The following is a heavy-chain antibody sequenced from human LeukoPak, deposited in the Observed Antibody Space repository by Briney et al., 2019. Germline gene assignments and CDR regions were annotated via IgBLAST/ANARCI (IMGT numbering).Heavy chain of an antibody. V-gene: IGHV3-23*01. Sequence: GGSLRLSCAASGFSFTNYAMSWVRQAPARGPEWVSSLRGDGETFYADSVKGRFTLSRDNSKNMLYLQMNSLRAEDTAVYYCVKGRISEDGLDFWGQGTLVTVSS. CDR2: LRGDGET. J-gene: IGHJ4*02. CDR3: VKGRISEDGLDF. CDR1: GFSFTNYA. D-gene: IGHD6-13*01.